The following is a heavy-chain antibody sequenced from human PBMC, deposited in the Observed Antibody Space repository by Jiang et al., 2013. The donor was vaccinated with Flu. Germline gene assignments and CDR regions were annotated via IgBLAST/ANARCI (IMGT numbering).Heavy chain of an antibody. Sequence: GLVQPGGSLRLSCAASGFTVSNNYMTWVRQVPGKGLEWVSLIYSGGSTKYADSVRGRFTISRDNSENTLYLQMNSLRAEDTAVYYCAGHSDLDVWGQGTMVTVSS. J-gene: IGHJ3*01. CDR1: GFTVSNNY. V-gene: IGHV3-66*04. CDR2: IYSGGST. CDR3: AGHSDLDV. D-gene: IGHD2-21*01.